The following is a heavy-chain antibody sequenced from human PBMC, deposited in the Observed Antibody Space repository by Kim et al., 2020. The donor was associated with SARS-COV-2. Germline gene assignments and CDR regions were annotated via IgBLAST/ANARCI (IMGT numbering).Heavy chain of an antibody. J-gene: IGHJ4*02. CDR3: ASQHRHPNYGYVSRIDY. CDR2: IYYSGST. CDR1: GGSISSSSYY. Sequence: SETLSLTCTVSGGSISSSSYYWGWIRQPPGKGLEWIGSIYYSGSTYYNPSLKSRVTISVDTSKNQFSLKLSSVTAADTAVYYCASQHRHPNYGYVSRIDYWGQGTLVTVSS. D-gene: IGHD3-16*01. V-gene: IGHV4-39*01.